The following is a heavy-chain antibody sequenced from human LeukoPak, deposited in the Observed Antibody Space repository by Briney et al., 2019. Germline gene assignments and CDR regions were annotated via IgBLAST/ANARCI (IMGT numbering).Heavy chain of an antibody. D-gene: IGHD3-22*01. Sequence: SETLSLTCTVSGGSISSYYWSWIRQPPGKGLEWIGYIYYSGSTNYNPSLKSRVTISVDTSKNQFSLKLSSVTAVDTAVYYCASTTYYYDSSGYYPLDYWGQGTLVTVSS. CDR1: GGSISSYY. J-gene: IGHJ4*02. V-gene: IGHV4-59*08. CDR2: IYYSGST. CDR3: ASTTYYYDSSGYYPLDY.